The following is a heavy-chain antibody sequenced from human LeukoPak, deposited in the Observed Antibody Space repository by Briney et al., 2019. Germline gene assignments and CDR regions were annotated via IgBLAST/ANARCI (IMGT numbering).Heavy chain of an antibody. J-gene: IGHJ5*02. CDR2: IYYSGST. D-gene: IGHD3-10*01. V-gene: IGHV4-59*08. CDR3: ARGGVTFDP. Sequence: PSETLSLTCTVSGGPISSYYWSWIRQPPGKGLEWIGYIYYSGSTNYNPSLKSRVTISVDTSKNQFSLKLSSVTAADTAVYYCARGGVTFDPWGQGNLVTVSS. CDR1: GGPISSYY.